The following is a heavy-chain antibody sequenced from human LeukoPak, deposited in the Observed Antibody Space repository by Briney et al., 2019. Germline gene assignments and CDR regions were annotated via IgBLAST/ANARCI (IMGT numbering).Heavy chain of an antibody. CDR3: ARLSPPLGEEEYDY. CDR1: GFTFSSYW. Sequence: GGSLRLSCAASGFTFSSYWMSWVRQAPGKGLEWVANIKQDGSEKYYVDSVKGRFTISRDNAKNSLYLQMNSLRAEDTAVYYCARLSPPLGEEEYDYWGQGTLVTVSS. D-gene: IGHD3-16*01. J-gene: IGHJ4*02. CDR2: IKQDGSEK. V-gene: IGHV3-7*01.